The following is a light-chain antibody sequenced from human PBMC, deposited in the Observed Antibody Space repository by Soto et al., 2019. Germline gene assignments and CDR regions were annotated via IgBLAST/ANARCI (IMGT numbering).Light chain of an antibody. J-gene: IGKJ1*01. CDR2: GAS. CDR1: QSVGSN. CDR3: QQYNNWPPDKT. Sequence: EIVMTQSPATLSVSPGERATLSCRASQSVGSNLACYQQKPGQAPRLLIYGASTRATRIPARFSGSGSGTTFTLTISSLQSEDFAIYFCQQYNNWPPDKTFGQGTKVEIK. V-gene: IGKV3-15*01.